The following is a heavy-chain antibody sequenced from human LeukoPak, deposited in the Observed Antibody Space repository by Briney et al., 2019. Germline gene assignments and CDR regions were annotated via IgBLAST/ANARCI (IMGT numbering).Heavy chain of an antibody. CDR1: GESITTHY. CDR3: ARHTYYDFWTR. V-gene: IGHV4-59*08. CDR2: VYDTGST. J-gene: IGHJ4*02. D-gene: IGHD3-3*01. Sequence: SETLSLTCTVTGESITTHYWTWIRQPPGKGLEWIGYVYDTGSTDYNPSLKSRVTISVDTSKNQFSLKLSSVTAADTAVYYCARHTYYDFWTRWGQGTLVTVSS.